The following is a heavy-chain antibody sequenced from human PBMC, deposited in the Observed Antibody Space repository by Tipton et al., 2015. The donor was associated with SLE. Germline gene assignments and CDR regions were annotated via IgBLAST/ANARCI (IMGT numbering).Heavy chain of an antibody. V-gene: IGHV4-59*08. J-gene: IGHJ2*01. Sequence: TLSLTCTVSGGSISSYYWSWIRQPPGKGLDWIGYIYYSGSTNYNPSLKSRVSISVDTSKNQFSLKLSSVTAADTAVYYCARGHAGDGYWYFDLWGRGTLVTVSS. CDR3: ARGHAGDGYWYFDL. CDR1: GGSISSYY. D-gene: IGHD7-27*01. CDR2: IYYSGST.